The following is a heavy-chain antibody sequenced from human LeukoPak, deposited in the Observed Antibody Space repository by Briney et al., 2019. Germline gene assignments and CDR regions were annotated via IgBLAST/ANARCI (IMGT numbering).Heavy chain of an antibody. CDR3: AREHSSSSGKVFDY. Sequence: ASVKVSCKASGCTFPGYYMHWVRQAPGQGLEWMGWINPNSGATNYAQKFQGRVTMTRDTSINTAYMELTSLKSDDTAVYYCAREHSSSSGKVFDYWGQGTLVTVSS. J-gene: IGHJ4*02. CDR1: GCTFPGYY. V-gene: IGHV1-2*02. D-gene: IGHD6-6*01. CDR2: INPNSGAT.